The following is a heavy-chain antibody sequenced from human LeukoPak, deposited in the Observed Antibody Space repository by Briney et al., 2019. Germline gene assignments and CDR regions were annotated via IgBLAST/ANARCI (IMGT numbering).Heavy chain of an antibody. CDR3: ARESPSCSRCFQH. J-gene: IGHJ1*01. Sequence: QAGGSLRLSCAASGFTFSSYWMHWVRQTPGKGLVWLSRINSDGSSTNYADSVEGRFTISRDNANSTLFLQMTSLTADDTAVYYCARESPSCSRCFQHWGQGALVSVSS. D-gene: IGHD2-2*01. CDR1: GFTFSSYW. V-gene: IGHV3-74*01. CDR2: INSDGSST.